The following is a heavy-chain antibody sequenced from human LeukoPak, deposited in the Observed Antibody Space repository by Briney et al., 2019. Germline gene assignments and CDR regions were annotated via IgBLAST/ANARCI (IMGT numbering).Heavy chain of an antibody. D-gene: IGHD4-17*01. V-gene: IGHV3-48*01. CDR2: ISSSSGTV. CDR1: GFTFSSYS. J-gene: IGHJ4*02. Sequence: GGSLRLFCAASGFTFSSYSFNWVRQAPGKGLEWISYISSSSGTVWYADSVKGRFTISIDKAKNSLYLQMDSLRAEDTAVFYCVRDHLYGFDYWGQGTLVTVSS. CDR3: VRDHLYGFDY.